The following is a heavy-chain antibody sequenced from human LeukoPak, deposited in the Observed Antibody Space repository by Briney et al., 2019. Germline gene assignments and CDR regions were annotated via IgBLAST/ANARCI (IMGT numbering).Heavy chain of an antibody. Sequence: ASVKVSCKASGYTFTTYGISWVRQAPGRGLEWMGWISAYNGDTNYAQKVQGRVTMTTDTSASTVYMELRSLRSDDTAVYYCARDQHDSSGNDGFDIWGQGTMVTASS. CDR3: ARDQHDSSGNDGFDI. D-gene: IGHD3-22*01. V-gene: IGHV1-18*01. CDR1: GYTFTTYG. CDR2: ISAYNGDT. J-gene: IGHJ3*02.